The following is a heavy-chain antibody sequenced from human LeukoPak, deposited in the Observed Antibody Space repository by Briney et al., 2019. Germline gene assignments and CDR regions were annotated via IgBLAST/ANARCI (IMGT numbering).Heavy chain of an antibody. CDR2: INSDGSST. V-gene: IGHV3-74*01. CDR3: VPRKEWSCYMDV. Sequence: GGSLRLSCAASGFTFSSYWMHWVRHAPGKGLVWVSRINSDGSSTSYADSVKGRFTISRDNSKNTLYLQMNSLRAEDTAVYYCVPRKEWSCYMDVWGKGTTVTVSS. J-gene: IGHJ6*03. D-gene: IGHD3-3*01. CDR1: GFTFSSYW.